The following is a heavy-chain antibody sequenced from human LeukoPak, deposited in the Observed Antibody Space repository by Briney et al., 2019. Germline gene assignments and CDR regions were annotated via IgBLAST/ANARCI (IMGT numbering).Heavy chain of an antibody. D-gene: IGHD3-10*01. CDR2: IRYDGSNK. Sequence: GGSLRLSCAASGFPFSSYGMHWVRQAPGKGLEWVAFIRYDGSNKYYADSVKGRFTISRDNSKNTLYLQMNSLRAEDTAVYYCARDYYGSGSYPNDAFDIWGQGTMVTVSS. CDR3: ARDYYGSGSYPNDAFDI. V-gene: IGHV3-30*02. J-gene: IGHJ3*02. CDR1: GFPFSSYG.